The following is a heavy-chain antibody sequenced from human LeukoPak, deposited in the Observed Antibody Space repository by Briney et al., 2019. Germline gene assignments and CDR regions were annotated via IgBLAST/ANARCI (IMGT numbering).Heavy chain of an antibody. CDR1: GYTFTSYY. D-gene: IGHD5-18*01. CDR2: INPSGGST. V-gene: IGHV1-46*01. Sequence: GASVTVSFKASGYTFTSYYMHWVRQAPGQGLEWMGIINPSGGSTSYAQKFQGRVTMTRDMSTSTVYMELSSLRSEDTAVYYCARETRTWIRLWLPALDPWGQGTLVTVSS. CDR3: ARETRTWIRLWLPALDP. J-gene: IGHJ5*02.